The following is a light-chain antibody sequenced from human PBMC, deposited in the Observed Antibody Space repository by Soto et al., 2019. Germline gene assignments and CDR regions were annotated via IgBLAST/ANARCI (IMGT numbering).Light chain of an antibody. CDR1: QSVSSY. CDR3: QQRSNWPLLT. V-gene: IGKV3-11*01. Sequence: EIVLTQSPATLSLSPGERATLSCRASQSVSSYLAWYQQKPRQAPRLLIYDASNRVTGIPARFNGSGSGTDFTLTISSLEPEDFAVYYCQQRSNWPLLTFGGGTKVEIK. CDR2: DAS. J-gene: IGKJ4*01.